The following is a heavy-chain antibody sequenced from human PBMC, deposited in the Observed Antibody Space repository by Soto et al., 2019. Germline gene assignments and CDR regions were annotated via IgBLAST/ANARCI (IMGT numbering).Heavy chain of an antibody. V-gene: IGHV1-18*04. J-gene: IGHJ4*02. D-gene: IGHD5-18*01. Sequence: ASVKVSCKASGYTSTSYGISWVRQAPGQGLEWMGWISAYNGNTNYAQKLQGRVTMTTDTSTSTAYMELRSLRSDDTAVYYCANMGYSYGPLTYWGQGTLVTVSS. CDR1: GYTSTSYG. CDR2: ISAYNGNT. CDR3: ANMGYSYGPLTY.